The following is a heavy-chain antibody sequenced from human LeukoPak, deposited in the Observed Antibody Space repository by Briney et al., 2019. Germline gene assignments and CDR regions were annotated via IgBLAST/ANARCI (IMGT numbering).Heavy chain of an antibody. CDR2: IYSGVST. CDR3: ARDPVYYDSRGLGVRKSFQH. Sequence: PGGSLRLSCAASGFTVSSNYMSWVRQAPGKGLEWVSVIYSGVSTYYADSVKGRFTISRDNSKNTLYLQMNSLRAEDTAVYYCARDPVYYDSRGLGVRKSFQHGGKGTLVTVSS. D-gene: IGHD3-22*01. J-gene: IGHJ1*01. CDR1: GFTVSSNY. V-gene: IGHV3-66*01.